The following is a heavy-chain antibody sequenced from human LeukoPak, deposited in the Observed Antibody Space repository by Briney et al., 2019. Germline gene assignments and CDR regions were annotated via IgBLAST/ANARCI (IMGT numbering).Heavy chain of an antibody. CDR3: ARSEYYDILTGLDY. CDR2: ISYDGSNK. V-gene: IGHV3-30-3*01. J-gene: IGHJ4*02. Sequence: GGSLRLSCAASGFTFSSYAMSWVRQAPGKGLEWVAVISYDGSNKYYADSVKGRFTISRDNSKNTLYLQMNSLRAEDTAVYYCARSEYYDILTGLDYWGQGTLVTVSS. D-gene: IGHD3-9*01. CDR1: GFTFSSYA.